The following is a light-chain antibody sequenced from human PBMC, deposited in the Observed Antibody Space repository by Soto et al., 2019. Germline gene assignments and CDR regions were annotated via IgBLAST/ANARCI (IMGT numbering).Light chain of an antibody. CDR3: QQYNNWPLT. J-gene: IGKJ4*01. V-gene: IGKV3-15*01. CDR1: QSGSSN. Sequence: EIVMTQSPATLSVSPGERATLSCRAIQSGSSNLAWYQQKPGQAPRLLIYGASTRATGIPARFSGSGSGTEFTLTISSLQSEDFAVYYCQQYNNWPLTFGGGTKVEIK. CDR2: GAS.